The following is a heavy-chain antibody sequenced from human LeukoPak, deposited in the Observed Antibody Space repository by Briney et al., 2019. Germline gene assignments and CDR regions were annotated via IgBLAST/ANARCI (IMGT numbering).Heavy chain of an antibody. CDR2: INPNSGDP. D-gene: IGHD3-16*01. CDR3: ARDNDSRDPPHFDY. Sequence: ASVKVSCKTSGYTFTDSYIHWVRQAPGQGLEWMGRINPNSGDPNYPQKFQGRVTMTRDTSIRTAYMELSSLRSEDTAVYYCARDNDSRDPPHFDYWGQGTLVTVSS. CDR1: GYTFTDSY. J-gene: IGHJ4*02. V-gene: IGHV1-2*06.